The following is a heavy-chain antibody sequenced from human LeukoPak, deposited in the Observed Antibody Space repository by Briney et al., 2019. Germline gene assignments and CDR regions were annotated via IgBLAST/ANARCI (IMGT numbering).Heavy chain of an antibody. Sequence: GGSLRLSCAASGFTVSSKYMSWVRQAPGKGLEWVGFIRSKAYGGTSEYAASVKGRFTISRDDSKNIAYLQMSSLKTEDTAVYHCARLSGYSYGCYDYWGQGALVTVSA. D-gene: IGHD5-18*01. V-gene: IGHV3-49*04. J-gene: IGHJ4*02. CDR2: IRSKAYGGTS. CDR1: GFTVSSKY. CDR3: ARLSGYSYGCYDY.